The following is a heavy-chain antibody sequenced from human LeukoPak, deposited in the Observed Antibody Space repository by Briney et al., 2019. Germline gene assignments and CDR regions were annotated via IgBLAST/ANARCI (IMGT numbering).Heavy chain of an antibody. D-gene: IGHD2-2*01. J-gene: IGHJ1*01. Sequence: GGSLRLSCAASGFTFSSYAMNWVRQAPGKGLEWVSGISGSGGSTYYADSVKGRFTISRDNAKNSLYLQMNSLRAEDTAVYYCARARGCSSTSCPWDFQHWGQGTLVTVSS. V-gene: IGHV3-23*01. CDR1: GFTFSSYA. CDR3: ARARGCSSTSCPWDFQH. CDR2: ISGSGGST.